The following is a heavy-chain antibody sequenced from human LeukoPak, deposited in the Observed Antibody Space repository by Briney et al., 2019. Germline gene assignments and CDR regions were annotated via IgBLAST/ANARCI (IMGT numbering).Heavy chain of an antibody. D-gene: IGHD3-10*01. CDR2: INHSGST. CDR1: GGSFSGYY. CDR3: ARLRSMVRGVIISYFDY. Sequence: PSETLSLTCAVYGGSFSGYYWSRIRQPPGKGLEWIGEINHSGSTNYNPSLKSRVTISVDTSKNQFSLKLSSVTAADTAVYYCARLRSMVRGVIISYFDYWGQGTLVTVSS. V-gene: IGHV4-34*01. J-gene: IGHJ4*02.